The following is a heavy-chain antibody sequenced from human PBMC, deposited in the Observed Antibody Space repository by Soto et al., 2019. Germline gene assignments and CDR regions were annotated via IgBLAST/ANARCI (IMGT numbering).Heavy chain of an antibody. CDR1: GFNFSSDV. CDR3: AKSQSGSFFVAFDL. CDR2: IFGSGRTT. J-gene: IGHJ3*01. Sequence: GGSLRLSCAASGFNFSSDVMNWVRQAPGKGLEWVASIFGSGRTTYYADSVKDRFTVSRDNSKNTLYLQLNSLRVEDTALYYCAKSQSGSFFVAFDLWGQGTMVTVSS. D-gene: IGHD1-26*01. V-gene: IGHV3-23*01.